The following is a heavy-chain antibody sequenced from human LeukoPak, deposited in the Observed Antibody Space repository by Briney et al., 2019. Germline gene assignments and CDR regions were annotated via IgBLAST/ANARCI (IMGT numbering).Heavy chain of an antibody. V-gene: IGHV3-7*03. CDR1: GFTFNNYW. CDR3: AKTAGPYTYYYDSSGYFDY. J-gene: IGHJ4*02. D-gene: IGHD3-22*01. CDR2: IKGDGSQK. Sequence: GGSLRLSCAASGFTFNNYWMTWVRQAPGKGLEWVANIKGDGSQKHYVDSVEGRFTISRDNAENSLYLQMNSLRAADMALYYCAKTAGPYTYYYDSSGYFDYWGQGTLVTVSS.